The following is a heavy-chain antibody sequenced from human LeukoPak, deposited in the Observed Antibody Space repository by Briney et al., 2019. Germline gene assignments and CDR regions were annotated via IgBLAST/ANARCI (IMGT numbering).Heavy chain of an antibody. D-gene: IGHD2-21*02. CDR1: GFTFSSYA. V-gene: IGHV3-23*01. CDR2: ISGSGGST. Sequence: GGSLRLSCAASGFTFSSYAMSWVRQAPGKGLEWVSAISGSGGSTYYADSVKGRFTISRDNSTNTLYLQMNSLRAEDTAVYYCAKASPQLVVVTALDYWGQGTLVTVSS. J-gene: IGHJ4*02. CDR3: AKASPQLVVVTALDY.